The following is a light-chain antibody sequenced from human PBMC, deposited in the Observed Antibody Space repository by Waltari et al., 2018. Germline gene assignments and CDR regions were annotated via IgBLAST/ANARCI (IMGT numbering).Light chain of an antibody. Sequence: QSALTQPRSVSGSPGQSITISCTGTRSDVGTYNYVSWYQQYPGKAPKLMIYDVTRRPAGGPARFSGSESGNTASRTVSGLQAEDEADYYCCSYAGRYSVLFGGGTKLTVL. CDR3: CSYAGRYSVL. CDR1: RSDVGTYNY. J-gene: IGLJ2*01. CDR2: DVT. V-gene: IGLV2-11*01.